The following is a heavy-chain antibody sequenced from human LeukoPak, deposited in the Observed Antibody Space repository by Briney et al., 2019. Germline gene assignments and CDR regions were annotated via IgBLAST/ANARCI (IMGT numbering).Heavy chain of an antibody. V-gene: IGHV4-59*01. CDR2: IYYSGST. D-gene: IGHD3-22*01. J-gene: IGHJ5*02. CDR3: ARDYYDSSGLNWFDP. CDR1: GGSISSYY. Sequence: SETLSLTCTVSGGSISSYYWSWIRQPPGKGLEWIGYIYYSGSTNYNPSLKSRVTISVDTSKNQFSLKLSSVTAADTAVYYCARDYYDSSGLNWFDPWGQGTLVTVSS.